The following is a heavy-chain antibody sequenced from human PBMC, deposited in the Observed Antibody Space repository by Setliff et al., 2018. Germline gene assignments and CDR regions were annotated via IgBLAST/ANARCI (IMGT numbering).Heavy chain of an antibody. CDR1: GNSFSSFS. J-gene: IGHJ3*02. V-gene: IGHV1-18*01. CDR2: VSTYNGDT. D-gene: IGHD6-19*01. Sequence: ASVKVSWKASGNSFSSFSITWVRQAPGQGLEWMGWVSTYNGDTKYAQNFRGRVTMTTDMSTSTVYMELRTLRSDDTAVYFCARRPIALAGYRKGAFDIWGQGTMVTVSS. CDR3: ARRPIALAGYRKGAFDI.